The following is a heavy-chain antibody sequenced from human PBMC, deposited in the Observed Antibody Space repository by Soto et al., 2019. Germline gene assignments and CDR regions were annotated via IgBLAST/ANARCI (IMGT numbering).Heavy chain of an antibody. J-gene: IGHJ4*02. V-gene: IGHV3-48*02. D-gene: IGHD3-22*01. Sequence: GSLRLSCAASGFTLSSYSMNWVRQAPGKGLEWVSYISSSSSTIYYADSVKGRFTISRDNAKNSLYLQMNSLRDEDTAVYYCARWDSSGYYYFDYWGQGTLVTVSS. CDR3: ARWDSSGYYYFDY. CDR2: ISSSSSTI. CDR1: GFTLSSYS.